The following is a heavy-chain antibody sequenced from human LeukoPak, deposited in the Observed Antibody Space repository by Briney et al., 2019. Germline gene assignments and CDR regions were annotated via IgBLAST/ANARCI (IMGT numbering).Heavy chain of an antibody. Sequence: GGSLRLSCAASGFTSNYMSWVRQAPGKGLEWISLIYTDGTTTFYADSVKGRFTLSRDNSKNTFYLQMNGPRPEGTAVYYCASDGYNYFEFWGQGTLVIVSS. CDR2: IYTDGTT. D-gene: IGHD5-24*01. V-gene: IGHV3-53*01. CDR1: GFTSNY. CDR3: ASDGYNYFEF. J-gene: IGHJ4*02.